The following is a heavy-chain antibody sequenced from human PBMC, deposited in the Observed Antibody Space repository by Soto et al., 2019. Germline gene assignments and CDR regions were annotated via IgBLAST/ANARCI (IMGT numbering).Heavy chain of an antibody. D-gene: IGHD3-16*01. CDR1: GGSISSYY. CDR3: ARCGLDYGMDV. Sequence: QVQLQESGPGLVKPSETLSLTCTVSGGSISSYYWCWTRQPAGKGLEWIGRFYPTGKTNYNPSLQSRLTMSADTSRNQFSLNLTSVTAADTAVYYCARCGLDYGMDVSGQGTTVTVSS. CDR2: FYPTGKT. J-gene: IGHJ6*02. V-gene: IGHV4-4*07.